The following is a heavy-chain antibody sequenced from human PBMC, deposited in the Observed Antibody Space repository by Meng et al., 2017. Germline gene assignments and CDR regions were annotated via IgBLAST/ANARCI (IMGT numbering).Heavy chain of an antibody. CDR2: ISYSGAT. D-gene: IGHD2-2*02. Sequence: QVQLQESGPRLVRPSQTLSLTCTVSGASISSAVFWIWIRQPPGKDLEWIGYISYSGATHYNPSLKSRLTIPVDTAKNQFSLSLSSVTAADTAVYYCARVVGDCASCYKGWFDPWGQGTLVTVSS. J-gene: IGHJ5*02. CDR3: ARVVGDCASCYKGWFDP. V-gene: IGHV4-30-4*01. CDR1: GASISSAVF.